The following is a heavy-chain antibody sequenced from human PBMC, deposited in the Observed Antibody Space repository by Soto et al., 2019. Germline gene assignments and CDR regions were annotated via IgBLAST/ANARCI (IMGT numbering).Heavy chain of an antibody. CDR3: ARAEGSGGGDDAFDI. CDR2: IYHRWST. D-gene: IGHD3-10*01. Sequence: QVQLQESGPGLVKPSGTLSLTCAVSGGSISSSNWWSWVRQPPGKGLEWSGEIYHRWSTNCNPSRNHPVTKSVDHPKTHVSRERRALTAACTAVYYCARAEGSGGGDDAFDIWGRGTMVTVSS. CDR1: GGSISSSNW. V-gene: IGHV4-4*02. J-gene: IGHJ3*02.